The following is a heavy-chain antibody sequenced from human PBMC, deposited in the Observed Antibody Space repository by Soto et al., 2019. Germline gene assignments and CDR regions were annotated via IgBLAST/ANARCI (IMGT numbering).Heavy chain of an antibody. D-gene: IGHD3-16*02. CDR1: GFTFSSYS. Sequence: HPGGSLRLSCAASGFTFSSYSMNWVRQAPGEGLEWVSYISSSSSTIYYADSVKGRFTISRDNAKNSLYLQMNSLRDEDTAVYYCAREGYDYVWGSYRQRTNWFDPWGQGTLVTVSS. J-gene: IGHJ5*02. CDR3: AREGYDYVWGSYRQRTNWFDP. CDR2: ISSSSSTI. V-gene: IGHV3-48*02.